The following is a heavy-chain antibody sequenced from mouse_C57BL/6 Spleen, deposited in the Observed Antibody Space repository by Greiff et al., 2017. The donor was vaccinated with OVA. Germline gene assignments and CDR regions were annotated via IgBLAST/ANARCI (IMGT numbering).Heavy chain of an antibody. V-gene: IGHV1-15*01. CDR1: GYTFTDYE. Sequence: VQLQQSGAELVRPGASVTLSCKASGYTFTDYEMHWVKQTPVHGLEWIGAIEPETGGTAYNQKFKGKAILTADKSSSTAYMELRSLTSEDSAVYYCTGNIDYGSSYVSFDYWGQGTTLTVSS. J-gene: IGHJ2*01. D-gene: IGHD1-1*01. CDR2: IEPETGGT. CDR3: TGNIDYGSSYVSFDY.